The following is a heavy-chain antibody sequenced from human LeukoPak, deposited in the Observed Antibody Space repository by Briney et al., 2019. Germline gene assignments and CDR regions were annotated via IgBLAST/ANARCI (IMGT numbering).Heavy chain of an antibody. CDR3: ATRRSGSHPYY. CDR1: GASFSSSSYY. J-gene: IGHJ4*02. CDR2: VFYSGST. Sequence: SETLPLTCTVSGASFSSSSYYWEWIRQPPGKGLEWVGSVFYSGSTNYNPSLKSRVTMSVDTSKNQFSLRLSSVTATDTAVYYCATRRSGSHPYYWGQGTLVTVSS. V-gene: IGHV4-39*01. D-gene: IGHD1-26*01.